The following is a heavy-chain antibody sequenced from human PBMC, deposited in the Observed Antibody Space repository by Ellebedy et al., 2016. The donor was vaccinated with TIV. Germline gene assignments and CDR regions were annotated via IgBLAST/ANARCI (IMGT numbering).Heavy chain of an antibody. CDR3: VSSSPVIDY. D-gene: IGHD6-13*01. Sequence: LSLTCAASGFTFSSYWMHWVRQAPGKGLVWVSRVNSDGSSTTYADSVKGRFTISRDNAKHTLYLQMNSLRGEDTAVYYCVSSSPVIDYWGQGTLVTVSS. J-gene: IGHJ4*02. CDR2: VNSDGSST. V-gene: IGHV3-74*01. CDR1: GFTFSSYW.